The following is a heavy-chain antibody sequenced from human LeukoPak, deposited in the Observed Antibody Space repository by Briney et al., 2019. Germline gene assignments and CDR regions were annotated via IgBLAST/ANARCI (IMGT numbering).Heavy chain of an antibody. CDR3: ARDGRDTVRYYYYYYGMDV. V-gene: IGHV3-21*01. D-gene: IGHD3-10*01. J-gene: IGHJ6*02. Sequence: PGGSLRLSCAASGFTFSSYSMNWVRQAPGKGLEWVSSISSSSSYIYYADSVKGRSTISRDNAKNSLYLQMNSLRAEDTAVYYCARDGRDTVRYYYYYYGMDVWGQGTTVTVSS. CDR1: GFTFSSYS. CDR2: ISSSSSYI.